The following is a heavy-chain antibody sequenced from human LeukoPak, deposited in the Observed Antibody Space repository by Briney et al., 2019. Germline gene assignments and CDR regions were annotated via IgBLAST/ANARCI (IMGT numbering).Heavy chain of an antibody. CDR3: AKLIVVVVAATSDY. J-gene: IGHJ4*02. CDR2: ISGSGGST. Sequence: PSETLSLTCAVYGGSFSGYYWSWIRQPPGKGLEWVSAISGSGGSTYYADSVKGRFTISRDNSKNTLYLQMNSLRAEDTAVYYCAKLIVVVVAATSDYWGQGTLVTVSS. CDR1: GGSFSGYY. V-gene: IGHV3-23*01. D-gene: IGHD2-15*01.